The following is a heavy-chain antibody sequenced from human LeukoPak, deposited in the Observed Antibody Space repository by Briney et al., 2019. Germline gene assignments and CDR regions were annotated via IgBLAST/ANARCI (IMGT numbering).Heavy chain of an antibody. D-gene: IGHD3-10*01. CDR3: ARDPPGPLLWFGELFGDDAFDI. CDR1: GFTFSSYA. J-gene: IGHJ3*02. CDR2: ISYDGSNK. V-gene: IGHV3-30*04. Sequence: GRSLRLSCAASGFTFSSYAMHWVRQAPGKGLEWVAVISYDGSNKYYADSVKGRFTISRDNSKNTLYLQMNSLRAEDTAVYYCARDPPGPLLWFGELFGDDAFDIWGQGTMVTVSS.